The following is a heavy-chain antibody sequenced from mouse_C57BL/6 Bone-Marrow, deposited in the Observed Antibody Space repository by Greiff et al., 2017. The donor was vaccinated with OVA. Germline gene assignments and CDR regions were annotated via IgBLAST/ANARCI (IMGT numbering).Heavy chain of an antibody. CDR1: GYTFTSYW. CDR3: TKSGSSLAWFAY. Sequence: VQLKESGTVLARPGASVKMSCKTSGYTFTSYWMHWVKQRPGQGLEWIGAIYPGNSDTSYNQKFKGKAKLTAVTSASTAYMELSSLTNEDSAVYYCTKSGSSLAWFAYWGQGTLVTVSA. D-gene: IGHD1-1*01. J-gene: IGHJ3*01. CDR2: IYPGNSDT. V-gene: IGHV1-5*01.